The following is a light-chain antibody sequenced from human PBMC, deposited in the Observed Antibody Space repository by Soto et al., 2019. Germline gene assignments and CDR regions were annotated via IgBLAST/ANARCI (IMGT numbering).Light chain of an antibody. CDR1: SSNIGADYD. Sequence: QLVLTQPPSVSGAPGQRVTISCTGSSSNIGADYDVHWYQQLPGTAPKLLMYANTNRPSGVPDRFSGSKSGTSASLAITGLQAEDEADYYCQSYDTSLSAVVFGGGTKLT. CDR2: ANT. CDR3: QSYDTSLSAVV. J-gene: IGLJ2*01. V-gene: IGLV1-40*01.